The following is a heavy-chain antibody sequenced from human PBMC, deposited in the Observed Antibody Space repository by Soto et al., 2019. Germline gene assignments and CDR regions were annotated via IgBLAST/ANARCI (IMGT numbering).Heavy chain of an antibody. CDR1: GFTFSSYS. V-gene: IGHV3-48*04. CDR3: ARAEYSSSWYWYFDL. Sequence: GGSLRLSCAASGFTFSSYSMNWVRQAPGKGLEWVSYISSSSSTIYYADSVKGRFTISRDNAKNSLYLQMNSLRAEDTAVYYCARAEYSSSWYWYFDLWGRGTLVTVSS. J-gene: IGHJ2*01. CDR2: ISSSSSTI. D-gene: IGHD6-13*01.